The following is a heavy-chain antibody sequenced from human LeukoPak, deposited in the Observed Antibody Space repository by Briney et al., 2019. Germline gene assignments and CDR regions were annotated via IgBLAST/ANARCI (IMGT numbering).Heavy chain of an antibody. Sequence: QPGGSLRLSCAASGFTFSSYAMSWVRQAPGKGLEWVSAISGSGGSTYYADSVKGRFTISRDNSKNTLYLQMNSLRAEDTAVYYCAKDTWFGTSSLYYFDYWGQGTLVTVSS. V-gene: IGHV3-23*01. CDR2: ISGSGGST. CDR3: AKDTWFGTSSLYYFDY. J-gene: IGHJ4*02. CDR1: GFTFSSYA. D-gene: IGHD3-10*01.